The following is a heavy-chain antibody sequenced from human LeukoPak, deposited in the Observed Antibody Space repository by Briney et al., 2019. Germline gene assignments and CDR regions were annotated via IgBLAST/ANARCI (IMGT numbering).Heavy chain of an antibody. J-gene: IGHJ4*02. CDR3: AKDRYYIFDY. CDR1: GFTFSSTW. V-gene: IGHV3-74*01. Sequence: GGSLRLSCAASGFTFSSTWMNWVRHGPGKGLEWVSRITSDGSSTIYADSVKGRFTISRDNAKSTVYLQMNSLRAEDTAVYFCAKDRYYIFDYWGQGAPVTVSS. D-gene: IGHD3-10*01. CDR2: ITSDGSST.